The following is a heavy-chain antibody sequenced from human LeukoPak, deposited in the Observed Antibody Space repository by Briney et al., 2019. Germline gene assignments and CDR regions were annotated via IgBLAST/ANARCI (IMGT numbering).Heavy chain of an antibody. CDR2: VYYSGSN. D-gene: IGHD3-16*02. V-gene: IGHV4-59*08. Sequence: PSDTLSLTCTVSGLSISSYYWSWLRQPPGKGLEWIGYVYYSGSNNYNPSLKGGVTLSVDMSKKQFSLKLTSVTAADKAVYYCVGISLALFDHWGQGTLVTVSS. J-gene: IGHJ4*02. CDR3: VGISLALFDH. CDR1: GLSISSYY.